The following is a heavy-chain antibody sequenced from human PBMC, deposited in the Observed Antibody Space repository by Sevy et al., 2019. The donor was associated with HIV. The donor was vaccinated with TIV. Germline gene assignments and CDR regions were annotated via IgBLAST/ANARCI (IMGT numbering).Heavy chain of an antibody. V-gene: IGHV1-24*01. Sequence: ASVKVSCKVSGYTLTKLSMHWVRQAPGKGLEWMGSFDPEDGATIHAQRFQGRLSMTEDTSTETAYIEMSRLNSEDTAVYYGASTKDYYDNSGDPFDYWGQGSLVTVSS. J-gene: IGHJ4*02. CDR1: GYTLTKLS. CDR2: FDPEDGAT. CDR3: ASTKDYYDNSGDPFDY. D-gene: IGHD3-22*01.